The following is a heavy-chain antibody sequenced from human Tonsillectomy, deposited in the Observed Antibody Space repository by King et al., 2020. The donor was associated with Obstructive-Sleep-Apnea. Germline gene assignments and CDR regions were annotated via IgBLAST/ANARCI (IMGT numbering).Heavy chain of an antibody. CDR2: IRSKAYGGTT. CDR1: GITFGDYA. J-gene: IGHJ3*02. D-gene: IGHD3-22*01. V-gene: IGHV3-49*03. CDR3: TRDTVYYDSREDFAFDI. Sequence: VQLVESGGGLVQPGRSLRLSCSGSGITFGDYAMSWFRQAPGKGLEWVGYIRSKAYGGTTEYAASVKGRFAISREDSKSIAFLQMNSLKTEDTAVYYCTRDTVYYDSREDFAFDIGGQGTMVTVSS.